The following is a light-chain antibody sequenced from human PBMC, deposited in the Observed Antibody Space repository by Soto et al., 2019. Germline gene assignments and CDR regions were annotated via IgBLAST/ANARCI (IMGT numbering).Light chain of an antibody. CDR2: GAS. V-gene: IGKV3-20*01. J-gene: IGKJ5*01. Sequence: EVVLTQSPDTLSLSPGETATLSCRASQSVDRYVAWYQQKLGQAPRLLIYGASTRAAGIPDRFSGSGSGTDFTLTITRLEPEDSAVYFCQQYTGPPTTFGQGTRLEIK. CDR3: QQYTGPPTT. CDR1: QSVDRY.